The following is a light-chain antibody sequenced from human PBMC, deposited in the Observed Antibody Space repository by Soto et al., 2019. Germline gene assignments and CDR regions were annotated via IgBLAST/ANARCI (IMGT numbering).Light chain of an antibody. Sequence: QSALTQPPSASGSPGQSVTISCTGTSSDVGGYNYVSWYQQHPGKAPKLMSDEVSKRPSGVTDRFSGSKSGNTASLTVSGLQAEDEADYYCSSYAGSNNLVVFGGGTKLPVL. CDR3: SSYAGSNNLVV. CDR2: EVS. CDR1: SSDVGGYNY. V-gene: IGLV2-8*01. J-gene: IGLJ2*01.